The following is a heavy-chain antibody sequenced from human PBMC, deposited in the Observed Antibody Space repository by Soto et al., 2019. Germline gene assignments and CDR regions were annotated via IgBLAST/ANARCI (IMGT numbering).Heavy chain of an antibody. CDR1: GGTFSTYS. Sequence: QVQLVQSGAEVKKPGSSVKVSCKASGGTFSTYSISWVRQAPGQGLAWMGRIIPVLGRANYAQKFQGRVTITADNSTSTAYMELSSLRYEDTAVYYCARGARYSDSVTSAFDMWGPGTLVTVSS. J-gene: IGHJ3*02. V-gene: IGHV1-69*08. CDR2: IIPVLGRA. D-gene: IGHD2-21*01. CDR3: ARGARYSDSVTSAFDM.